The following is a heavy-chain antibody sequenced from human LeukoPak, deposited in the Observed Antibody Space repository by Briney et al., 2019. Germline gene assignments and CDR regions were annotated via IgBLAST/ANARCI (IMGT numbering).Heavy chain of an antibody. CDR3: ARTVSSSSWYWDY. D-gene: IGHD6-13*01. Sequence: SETLSLTCTVSGGSISSSSYYWGWIRQPPGKGLEWIGSIYYSGSTYYNPSLKSRVTISVDTSKNQFSLKLSSVTAADTAVYYCARTVSSSSWYWDYWGQGTLVTVSS. CDR1: GGSISSSSYY. CDR2: IYYSGST. V-gene: IGHV4-39*07. J-gene: IGHJ4*02.